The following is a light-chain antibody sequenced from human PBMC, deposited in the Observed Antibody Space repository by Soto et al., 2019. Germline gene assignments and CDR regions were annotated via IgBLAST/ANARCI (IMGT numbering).Light chain of an antibody. V-gene: IGLV8-61*01. CDR2: STN. CDR1: SGSVSTSYY. Sequence: QAVVTQEPSLSVSPGGTVTLTCGLSSGSVSTSYYPSWYQQTPGQAPRTLIHSTNTRSSGVPDRFSGSILGNKAALTITGAQADDESDYYCVLYVGRGTSVFGGGTKLTVL. CDR3: VLYVGRGTSV. J-gene: IGLJ2*01.